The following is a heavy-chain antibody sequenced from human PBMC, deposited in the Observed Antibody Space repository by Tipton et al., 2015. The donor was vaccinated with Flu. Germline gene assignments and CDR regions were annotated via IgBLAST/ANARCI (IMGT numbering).Heavy chain of an antibody. D-gene: IGHD4-23*01. Sequence: GLVKPSETLSLTCTVSNYSLISGYYWGWIRQSPGKGLEWIGSIYHSGSAYYNPSLESRVTISIDTSKNQFSLKVNSVTAADTAIYYCARCYVGYPHLFWGQGRLVTVSS. J-gene: IGHJ4*02. CDR3: ARCYVGYPHLF. CDR1: NYSLISGYY. V-gene: IGHV4-38-2*02. CDR2: IYHSGSA.